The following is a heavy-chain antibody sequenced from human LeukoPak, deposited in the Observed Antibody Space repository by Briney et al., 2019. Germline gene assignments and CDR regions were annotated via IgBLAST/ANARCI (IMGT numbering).Heavy chain of an antibody. CDR1: GYTFTRYY. J-gene: IGHJ4*02. Sequence: ASVKVSCKASGYTFTRYYMHWVRQAPGQGLEWMGIINPSGGSTSYAQKLQGRVTMTTDTSTSTAYMELRSLRSDDTAVYYCARTPSHSSGRGYLVYWGQGTLVTVSS. V-gene: IGHV1-46*01. CDR2: INPSGGST. D-gene: IGHD6-19*01. CDR3: ARTPSHSSGRGYLVY.